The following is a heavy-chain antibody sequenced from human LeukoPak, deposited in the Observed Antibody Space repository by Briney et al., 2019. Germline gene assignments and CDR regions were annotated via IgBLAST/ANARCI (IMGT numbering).Heavy chain of an antibody. CDR3: ARDQNVDLHLHDYGDHTDDAFDI. CDR1: GYTFTSYA. Sequence: ASVKVSCKASGYTFTSYAMHWVRQAPGQRLEWMGWINAGNGNTKYSQKFQGRVTITRDTSASTAYMELSSLRSEDTAVYYCARDQNVDLHLHDYGDHTDDAFDIWGQGTMVTVSS. CDR2: INAGNGNT. D-gene: IGHD4-17*01. J-gene: IGHJ3*02. V-gene: IGHV1-3*01.